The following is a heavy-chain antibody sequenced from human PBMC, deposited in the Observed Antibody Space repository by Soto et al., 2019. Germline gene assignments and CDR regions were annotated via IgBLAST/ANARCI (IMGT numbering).Heavy chain of an antibody. V-gene: IGHV4-4*02. Sequence: QVQLQESGPALVKPSGTLSPACTVSGASTSSENWWSWVRQAPGKGLEWIGEIYHSGATHYSPSLKSRVRISLDKSKNQFFLKLDSVTAADSAVYYCARDAGASRYYGMDVWGQGTKVTVSS. J-gene: IGHJ6*02. D-gene: IGHD2-8*02. CDR1: GASTSSENW. CDR3: ARDAGASRYYGMDV. CDR2: IYHSGAT.